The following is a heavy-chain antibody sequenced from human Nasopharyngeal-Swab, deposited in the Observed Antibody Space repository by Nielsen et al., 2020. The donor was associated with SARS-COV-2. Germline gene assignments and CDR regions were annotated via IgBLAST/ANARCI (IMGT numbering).Heavy chain of an antibody. CDR1: GGTFSSYA. CDR3: ASGRVAVAGNFDY. D-gene: IGHD6-13*01. Sequence: SVKVSCKASGGTFSSYAISWVRQAPGQGLEWMGGIIPILGIANYAQKFQGRVTITADKSTSTAYMELSSLRSEDTAVYYCASGRVAVAGNFDYWGQGTLVTVSS. J-gene: IGHJ4*02. V-gene: IGHV1-69*10. CDR2: IIPILGIA.